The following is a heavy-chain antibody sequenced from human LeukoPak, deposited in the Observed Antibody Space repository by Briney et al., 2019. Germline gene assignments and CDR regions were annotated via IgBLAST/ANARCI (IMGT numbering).Heavy chain of an antibody. CDR2: IYTSGST. D-gene: IGHD3-3*01. V-gene: IGHV4-61*02. J-gene: IGHJ5*02. CDR1: GGSISSGSYY. CDR3: AREGYDFWTRNWFDP. Sequence: SQTLSLTCTVSGGSISSGSYYWSWIRQPAGKGLEWIGRIYTSGSTIYNPSLKSRVTISVDTSKNQFSLKLSSVTAADTAVYYCAREGYDFWTRNWFDPWGQGTLVTVSS.